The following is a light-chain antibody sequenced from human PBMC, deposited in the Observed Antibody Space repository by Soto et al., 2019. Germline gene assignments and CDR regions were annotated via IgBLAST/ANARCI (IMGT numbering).Light chain of an antibody. V-gene: IGKV1-33*01. CDR1: QDIRKF. CDR3: QQYDNLQYT. J-gene: IGKJ2*01. Sequence: DIEMTQSPSSLSASVGDRVTITCQASQDIRKFLNWFQQRPGAAPKLLIYDASNLETGVPSRFSAGGSGTHFTFTISSLQPEDTGTYFCQQYDNLQYTFADGTKVEI. CDR2: DAS.